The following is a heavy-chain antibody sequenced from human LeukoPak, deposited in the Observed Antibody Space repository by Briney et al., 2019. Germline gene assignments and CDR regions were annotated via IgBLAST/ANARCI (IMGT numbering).Heavy chain of an antibody. CDR3: ARTQRRYYYDSSGYLNPFDY. D-gene: IGHD3-22*01. CDR2: IYYSGST. CDR1: GGSISSSSYY. J-gene: IGHJ4*02. V-gene: IGHV4-39*01. Sequence: PSETLSLTCTVSGGSISSSSYYWGWLRQPPGKGLEWIGSIYYSGSTYYNPSLKSRVTISVDTSKNQFSLKLSSVTAADTAVYYCARTQRRYYYDSSGYLNPFDYWGQGTLVTVSS.